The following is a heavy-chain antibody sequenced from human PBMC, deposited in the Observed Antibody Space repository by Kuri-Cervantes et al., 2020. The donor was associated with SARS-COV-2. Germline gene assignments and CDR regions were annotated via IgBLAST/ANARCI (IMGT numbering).Heavy chain of an antibody. V-gene: IGHV3-21*01. Sequence: GESLKISCAASGFTFSSYWMNWVRQAPGKGLEWVSSISSSSSYTYYADSVKGRFTISRDNAKNSLYLQMNSLRAEDTAGYYCARDHCSSTSCYHWGQGTMVTVSS. D-gene: IGHD2-2*01. J-gene: IGHJ3*01. CDR3: ARDHCSSTSCYH. CDR1: GFTFSSYW. CDR2: ISSSSSYT.